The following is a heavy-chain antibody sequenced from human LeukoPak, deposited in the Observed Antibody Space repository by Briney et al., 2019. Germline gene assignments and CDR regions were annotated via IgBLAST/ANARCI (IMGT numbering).Heavy chain of an antibody. D-gene: IGHD3-22*01. Sequence: PGGSLRLSCAASGFTFSSYGTHWVRQAPGKGLEWVAVISYDGSNKYYADSVKGRFTISRDNSKNTLYLQVNSLRAEDTAVYYCAVAYSSSGYYPVDYWGQGTLVTVSS. J-gene: IGHJ4*02. CDR3: AVAYSSSGYYPVDY. CDR1: GFTFSSYG. V-gene: IGHV3-30*03. CDR2: ISYDGSNK.